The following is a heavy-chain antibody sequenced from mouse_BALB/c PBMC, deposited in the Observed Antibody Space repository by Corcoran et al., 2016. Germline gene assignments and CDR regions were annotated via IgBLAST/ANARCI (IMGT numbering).Heavy chain of an antibody. Sequence: QVTLKESGPGILQPSQTLSLTCSFSGFSLSTSGMGVSWIRQPSGKGLEWLAHIYWDDDKRYNPSLKSRLTISKDTSRNQVFLKITSVDTADTATYYCARRVYDGYYAAMDYWGQGTSVTVSS. CDR1: GFSLSTSGMG. CDR2: IYWDDDK. J-gene: IGHJ4*01. V-gene: IGHV8-12*01. CDR3: ARRVYDGYYAAMDY. D-gene: IGHD2-3*01.